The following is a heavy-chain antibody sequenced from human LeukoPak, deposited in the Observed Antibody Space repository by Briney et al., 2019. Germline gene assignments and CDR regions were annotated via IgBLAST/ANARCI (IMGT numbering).Heavy chain of an antibody. Sequence: SETLSLTCSVSGGSISSCTYSWGWIRQPPGKGLEWIGSFSCSGSTNYNPSLKSRVTISVDTSKNQFSLKLSSVTAADTAVYYCARVKGGGSYYYYYYMDVWGKGTTVTVSS. CDR3: ARVKGGGSYYYYYYMDV. CDR1: GGSISSCTYS. D-gene: IGHD4-23*01. V-gene: IGHV4-39*07. CDR2: FSCSGST. J-gene: IGHJ6*03.